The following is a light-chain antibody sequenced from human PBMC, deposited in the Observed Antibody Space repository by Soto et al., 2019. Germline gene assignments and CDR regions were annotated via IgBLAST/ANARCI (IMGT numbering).Light chain of an antibody. CDR2: GAS. J-gene: IGKJ1*01. CDR3: QQYNNWWT. CDR1: QSVSSN. V-gene: IGKV3-15*01. Sequence: IVMTQSPATLSASPGERATLSCRASQSVSSNLAWYQQKPGQAPRLLIYGASTRATGIPARFSGSGSGTEFPLTISSLQSEDFAVYYCQQYNNWWTFGQGTKVEIK.